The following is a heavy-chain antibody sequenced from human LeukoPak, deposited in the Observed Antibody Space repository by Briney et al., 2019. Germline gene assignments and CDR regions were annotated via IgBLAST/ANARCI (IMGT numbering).Heavy chain of an antibody. CDR3: ARDKIVGPTALDY. CDR2: IKQDGSEI. V-gene: IGHV3-7*01. D-gene: IGHD2-21*01. J-gene: IGHJ4*02. CDR1: GFTFSTYW. Sequence: GGSLRHSCAASGFTFSTYWMSWVRQAPGKGLEWVANIKQDGSEIYYVDSVKGRFTISRDNSRNSLYLQMNSLRAEDTSVYYCARDKIVGPTALDYWGRGTLVTVSS.